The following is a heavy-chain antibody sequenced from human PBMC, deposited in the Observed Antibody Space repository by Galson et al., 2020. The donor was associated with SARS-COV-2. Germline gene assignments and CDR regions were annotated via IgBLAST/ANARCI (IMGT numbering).Heavy chain of an antibody. CDR1: GGSMNNMY. V-gene: IGHV4-59*01. J-gene: IGHJ4*02. CDR3: ARGGWSLDS. Sequence: SETLSLTGAVFGGSMNNMYWSGIRQPPGKGLEGIGYIHFSGTTTYKPSLKSRVTISVDTSKNQFSLTLTSVNVADTAIYHSARGGWSLDSWGQGILVTVSS. CDR2: IHFSGTT. D-gene: IGHD6-19*01.